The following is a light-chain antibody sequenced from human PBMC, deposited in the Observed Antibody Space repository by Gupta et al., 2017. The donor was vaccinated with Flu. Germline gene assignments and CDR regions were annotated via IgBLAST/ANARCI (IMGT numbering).Light chain of an antibody. CDR2: SAL. J-gene: IGKJ1*01. V-gene: IGKV1-6*01. CDR3: LQDHDYPPT. Sequence: ATHMTQSPSSLSAYLGDRVTITCRAGQAIRYDLGWYQQKSGKAPNLLIYSALTLRSGVPSRFSGSGFGTEFTLTISGLQPEDFATYYCLQDHDYPPTFGQGTKVEVK. CDR1: QAIRYD.